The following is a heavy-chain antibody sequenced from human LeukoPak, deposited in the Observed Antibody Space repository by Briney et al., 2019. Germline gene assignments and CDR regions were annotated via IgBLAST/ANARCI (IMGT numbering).Heavy chain of an antibody. Sequence: SETLSLTCTVSGGSISSYYWSWIRQPPGKGLEWIGYIYYSGSTNYNPSLKSRVTISVDTSKNQFSLKLSSVTAADTAVYYCARHSPLDIVAIYYGMDVWGQGTTVTVSS. CDR1: GGSISSYY. CDR3: ARHSPLDIVAIYYGMDV. CDR2: IYYSGST. V-gene: IGHV4-59*08. D-gene: IGHD5-12*01. J-gene: IGHJ6*02.